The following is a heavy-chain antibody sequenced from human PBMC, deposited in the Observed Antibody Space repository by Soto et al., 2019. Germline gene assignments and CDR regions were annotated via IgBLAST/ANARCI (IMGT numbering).Heavy chain of an antibody. CDR1: GFTFSNYG. Sequence: QVQLVESGGGVVQPGRSLRLSCAASGFTFSNYGMHWVRQAPGKGLEWVAVVSYDGSTKYYADSVKGRFTISRDNSKSTQYLQMHILRPEATARSYCLSCLGVYNSPYFDYWCQGIQVTFSS. CDR2: VSYDGSTK. D-gene: IGHD2-21*02. CDR3: LSCLGVYNSPYFDY. J-gene: IGHJ4*02. V-gene: IGHV3-30*03.